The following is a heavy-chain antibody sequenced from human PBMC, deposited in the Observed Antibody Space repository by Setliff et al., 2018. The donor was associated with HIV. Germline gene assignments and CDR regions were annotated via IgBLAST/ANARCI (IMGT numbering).Heavy chain of an antibody. D-gene: IGHD6-19*01. Sequence: ASVKVSCKASGYTFTSYDINWVRQATGQGLEWMGWVNPNSGNTGYAQKFQGRVTMTRNTSIRTVYMELSSPRSEDTAVYYCARGAWYTSGWHSSRYMDVWGKGSTVTVSS. CDR1: GYTFTSYD. CDR3: ARGAWYTSGWHSSRYMDV. CDR2: VNPNSGNT. J-gene: IGHJ6*03. V-gene: IGHV1-8*02.